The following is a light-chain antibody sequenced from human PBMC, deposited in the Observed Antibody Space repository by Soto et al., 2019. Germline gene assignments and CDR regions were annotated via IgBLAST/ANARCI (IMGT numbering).Light chain of an antibody. Sequence: DIQMTQSPSTLSASVGDRVTITCRASQSISSWLAWYHQKPGKAPKLLIYKASSLERGVPSRFSGSGSGTEFTLTISGMHVDDFATYYGERYNSYVLTFSVGTELEIK. J-gene: IGKJ4*01. CDR3: ERYNSYVLT. CDR1: QSISSW. V-gene: IGKV1-5*03. CDR2: KAS.